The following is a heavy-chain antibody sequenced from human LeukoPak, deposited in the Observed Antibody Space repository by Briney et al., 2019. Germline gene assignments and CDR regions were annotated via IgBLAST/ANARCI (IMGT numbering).Heavy chain of an antibody. CDR1: GFIVSSNY. V-gene: IGHV3-53*01. Sequence: GGSLRLSCAASGFIVSSNYMTWVRQAPGEGLEWVSVIHNDGSTYYTDSVKGRFTISRDNSKNTLYLQMNSLRVEDAAVYYCAALARDYWGQGTLVTVSS. J-gene: IGHJ4*02. D-gene: IGHD3-3*02. CDR3: AALARDY. CDR2: IHNDGST.